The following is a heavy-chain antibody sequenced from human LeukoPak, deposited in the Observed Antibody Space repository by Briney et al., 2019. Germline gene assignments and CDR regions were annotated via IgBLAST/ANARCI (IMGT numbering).Heavy chain of an antibody. Sequence: SETLSLTCAVYGGSFSGYYWSWIRQPPGKGLEWIGEINHSGSTNYNPSLKSRVTISVDTSKNQFSLKLSSVTAADTAVYYRARARYYYGSGSYHVHAFDIWGQGTMVTVSS. CDR1: GGSFSGYY. D-gene: IGHD3-10*01. V-gene: IGHV4-34*01. J-gene: IGHJ3*02. CDR3: ARARYYYGSGSYHVHAFDI. CDR2: INHSGST.